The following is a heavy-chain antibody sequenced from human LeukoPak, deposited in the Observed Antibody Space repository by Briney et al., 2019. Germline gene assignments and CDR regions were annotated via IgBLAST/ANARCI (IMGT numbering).Heavy chain of an antibody. CDR1: GFTFSSYA. CDR2: ISGSGGST. CDR3: ARLPYYYGSGKRTRGYYFDY. V-gene: IGHV3-23*01. Sequence: GGSLRLSCAASGFTFSSYAMSWVRQAPGKGLEWVSAISGSGGSTYYADSVKGRFTISRDNAKNSLYLQMNSLRAEDTAVYYCARLPYYYGSGKRTRGYYFDYWGQGTLVTVSS. J-gene: IGHJ4*02. D-gene: IGHD3-10*01.